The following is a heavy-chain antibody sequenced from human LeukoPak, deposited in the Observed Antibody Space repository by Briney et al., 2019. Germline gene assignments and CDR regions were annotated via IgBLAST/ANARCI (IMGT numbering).Heavy chain of an antibody. J-gene: IGHJ4*02. CDR1: EFTFSNYG. V-gene: IGHV3-30*18. Sequence: PGGSLRLSCAASEFTFSNYGMSWVRQAPGKGLEWVAVISYDGSNKYYADSVKGRFTISRDNSKNTLYLQMNSLRAEDTAVYYCAKDLYRVGSGYYSAHFDYWGQGTLVTVSS. D-gene: IGHD3-3*01. CDR3: AKDLYRVGSGYYSAHFDY. CDR2: ISYDGSNK.